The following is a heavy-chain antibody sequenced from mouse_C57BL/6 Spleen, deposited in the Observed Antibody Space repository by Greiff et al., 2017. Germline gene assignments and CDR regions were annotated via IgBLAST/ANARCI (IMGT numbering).Heavy chain of an antibody. V-gene: IGHV1-82*01. J-gene: IGHJ3*01. CDR3: ARDYDGYPFAY. Sequence: VQLQQSGPELVKPGASVKISCKASGYAFSSSWMNWVKQRPGKGLEWIGRIYPGDGDTNYNGKFKGKATLTADKSSSTAYMQLSSLTSEDSAVYFGARDYDGYPFAYWGQGTLVTVSA. CDR1: GYAFSSSW. CDR2: IYPGDGDT. D-gene: IGHD2-3*01.